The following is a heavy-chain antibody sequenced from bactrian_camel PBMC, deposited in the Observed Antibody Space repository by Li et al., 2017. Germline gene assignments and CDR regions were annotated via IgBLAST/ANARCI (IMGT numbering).Heavy chain of an antibody. CDR2: IYTGSGTT. J-gene: IGHJ2*01. V-gene: IGHV3-2*01. CDR3: AADGGDWGYLEI. D-gene: IGHD4*01. Sequence: HVQLVESGGGLVRPGGSLRLSCAASGFTFSSYTMGWVRQAPGKGLEWVSSIYTGSGTTYYAESVKGRFTISKNNAENTLYLQMNSLKTEDTAVYYCAADGGDWGYLEIWGQGTQVTVS. CDR1: GFTFSSYT.